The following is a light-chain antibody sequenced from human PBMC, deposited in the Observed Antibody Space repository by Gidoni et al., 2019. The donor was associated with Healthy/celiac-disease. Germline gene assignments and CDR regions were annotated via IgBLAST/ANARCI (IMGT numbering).Light chain of an antibody. J-gene: IGKJ1*01. CDR2: LGS. V-gene: IGKV2-28*01. CDR3: MQALQTLWT. CDR1: QSRLHSNGYNY. Sequence: DIVMTQSPLSLPVTPGEPASISCRSSQSRLHSNGYNYWDWYLQKPGQSPQLLIYLGSNRASGVTDRFSGSGSGTDFTLKISRVEAEDVGVYYCMQALQTLWTFGQGTKVEIK.